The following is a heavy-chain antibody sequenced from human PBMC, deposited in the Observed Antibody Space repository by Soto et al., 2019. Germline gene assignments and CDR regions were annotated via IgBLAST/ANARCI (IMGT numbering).Heavy chain of an antibody. CDR1: GFTFSSYA. J-gene: IGHJ4*02. Sequence: EVQLLESGGGLVQPGGSLRLSCAASGFTFSSYAMSWVRQAPGKGLEWVSTISGSDDSTYYADSVKGRFTISRDNSKNTLYLQMNSLRVEYTAVYYCAKDRDSGTYPYYFDYWGQGTLVTVSS. D-gene: IGHD1-26*01. V-gene: IGHV3-23*01. CDR3: AKDRDSGTYPYYFDY. CDR2: ISGSDDST.